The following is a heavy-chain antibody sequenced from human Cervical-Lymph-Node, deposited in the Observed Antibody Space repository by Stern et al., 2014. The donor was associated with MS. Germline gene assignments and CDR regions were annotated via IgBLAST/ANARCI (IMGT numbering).Heavy chain of an antibody. V-gene: IGHV1-69*09. CDR2: IIPILGVP. CDR3: AKGEGDYGEPDALDL. CDR1: GGTLNSYA. D-gene: IGHD4-17*01. J-gene: IGHJ3*01. Sequence: QVQLEESGAEVKKPRSSVRVSCKPSGGTLNSYAISWVRQAPGLGLQWMGRIIPILGVPNYAPEFQDRVTITANNTPLASYMELSSLTSEYTTIYYCAKGEGDYGEPDALDLWGPGTMVTASS.